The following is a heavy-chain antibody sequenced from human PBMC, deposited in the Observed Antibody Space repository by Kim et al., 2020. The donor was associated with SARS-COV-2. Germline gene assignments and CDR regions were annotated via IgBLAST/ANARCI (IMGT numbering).Heavy chain of an antibody. Sequence: GGSLRLSCAASGFTFSSYGMHWVRQAPGKGLEWVAVISYDGSNKYYADSVKGRFTISRDNSKNTLYLQMNSLRAEDTAVYYCAKERSGIVVVTATFDYWGQGTLGTVSS. J-gene: IGHJ4*02. CDR3: AKERSGIVVVTATFDY. CDR2: ISYDGSNK. V-gene: IGHV3-30*18. CDR1: GFTFSSYG. D-gene: IGHD2-21*02.